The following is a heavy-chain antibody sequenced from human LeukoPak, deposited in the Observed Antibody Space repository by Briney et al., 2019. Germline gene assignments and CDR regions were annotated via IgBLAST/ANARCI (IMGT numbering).Heavy chain of an antibody. CDR2: INPNSGGT. CDR1: GYTFTGYY. CDR3: ARSYVSSGYYAANYYFDY. V-gene: IGHV1-2*02. Sequence: ASVKVSCKASGYTFTGYYMHWVRQAPGQGLEWMGWINPNSGGTNYAQKFPGRVTMTRDMSISTAYMELSRLRSDDTAVYYCARSYVSSGYYAANYYFDYWGEGTVVTVSS. J-gene: IGHJ4*02. D-gene: IGHD3-22*01.